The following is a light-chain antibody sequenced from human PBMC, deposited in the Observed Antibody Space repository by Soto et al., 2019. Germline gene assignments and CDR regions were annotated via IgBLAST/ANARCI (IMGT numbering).Light chain of an antibody. CDR2: GAS. Sequence: EIVLTQSPGTLSLSPGERASLSCRASQSVSSNYLAWYQQRPGQAPRLLIYGASNRATAIPDRFSGRGSGTDFTLVISRLEPEDFAVDYCHQYGGSPPTFGQGTKLELK. CDR3: HQYGGSPPT. CDR1: QSVSSNY. J-gene: IGKJ2*01. V-gene: IGKV3-20*01.